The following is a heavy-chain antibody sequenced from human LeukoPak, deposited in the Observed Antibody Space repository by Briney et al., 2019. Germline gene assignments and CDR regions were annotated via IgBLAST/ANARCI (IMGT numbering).Heavy chain of an antibody. D-gene: IGHD1-26*01. CDR2: INPNSGGT. V-gene: IGHV1-2*02. CDR3: ARVRIVGATNGNYYYYMDV. CDR1: GYTFSGYY. Sequence: GASVKVSCKTSGYTFSGYYMHWVRQAPGQGLEWMGWINPNSGGTNYAQKFQGRVTMTRDTSISTAYMELSSLRSEDTAVYYCARVRIVGATNGNYYYYMDVWGKGTTVTISS. J-gene: IGHJ6*03.